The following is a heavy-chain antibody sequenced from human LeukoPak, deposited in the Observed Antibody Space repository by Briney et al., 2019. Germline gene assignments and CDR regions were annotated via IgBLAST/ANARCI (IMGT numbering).Heavy chain of an antibody. V-gene: IGHV4-30-4*08. J-gene: IGHJ4*02. CDR2: IYYSGTT. CDR3: ARIWDYYGAGPLDY. D-gene: IGHD3-10*01. Sequence: SATLSLTCTVSGHSISNSRHYWGWIRQSPGKGLEWIGYIYYSGTTYFNPSLESRLTMSVDTSKNQFSLKLSSVTAADTAVYYCARIWDYYGAGPLDYWGQGTLVTVSS. CDR1: GHSISNSRHY.